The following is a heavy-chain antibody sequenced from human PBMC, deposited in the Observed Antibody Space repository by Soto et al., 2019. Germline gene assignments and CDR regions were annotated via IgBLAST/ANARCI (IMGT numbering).Heavy chain of an antibody. Sequence: QVQLVQSGAEVKKPGASVKVSCKASGYTFTSYDINWVRQATGQGLEWVGWMSPNSGNTGYAQKFQGRVPLTRTTSASTAYMELTSLRSDDTAIYYCARGPPNWGFDYWGQGTLVTVSS. J-gene: IGHJ4*02. V-gene: IGHV1-8*01. CDR3: ARGPPNWGFDY. CDR2: MSPNSGNT. CDR1: GYTFTSYD. D-gene: IGHD7-27*01.